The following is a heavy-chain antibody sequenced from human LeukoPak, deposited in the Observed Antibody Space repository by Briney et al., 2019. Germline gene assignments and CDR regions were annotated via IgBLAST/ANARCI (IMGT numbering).Heavy chain of an antibody. CDR3: ARGWLTRWDY. D-gene: IGHD5-12*01. CDR1: GGSISSYY. J-gene: IGHJ4*02. Sequence: NPSETLSLTCTVSGGSISSYYWSWIRQPPGKGLEWIGYIYYSGSTNYNPSLKSRVTISVDTSKNQFSLKLSSVTAADTAVYYCARGWLTRWDYWGQGTLVTVSS. V-gene: IGHV4-59*01. CDR2: IYYSGST.